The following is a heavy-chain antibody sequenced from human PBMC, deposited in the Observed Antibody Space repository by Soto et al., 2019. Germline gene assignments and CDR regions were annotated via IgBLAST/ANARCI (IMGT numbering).Heavy chain of an antibody. CDR3: AINYCSSTSCHYYYYYYMDV. D-gene: IGHD2-2*01. J-gene: IGHJ6*03. CDR2: MNPNSGNT. CDR1: GYTFTSYD. V-gene: IGHV1-8*01. Sequence: ASVKVSCKASGYTFTSYDINWVRQATGQGLEWMGWMNPNSGNTGYAQKFQGRVTMTRNTSISTAYMELSSLRSEDTAVYHCAINYCSSTSCHYYYYYYMDVWGKGTTVTVSS.